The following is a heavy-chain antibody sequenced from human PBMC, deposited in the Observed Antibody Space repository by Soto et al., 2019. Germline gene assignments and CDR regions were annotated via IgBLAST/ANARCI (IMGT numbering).Heavy chain of an antibody. CDR1: GFSLSTSGEG. CDR3: AHRRVVVAGPLNWFDP. D-gene: IGHD6-19*01. CDR2: IFWDDDK. V-gene: IGHV2-5*02. J-gene: IGHJ5*02. Sequence: QITLKESGPTLVKPTQTLTLTCTFSGFSLSTSGEGVGWIRQPPGKALEWLALIFWDDDKRYSPFLKSRLTITKDTSKNQVVLTITNMDPVDTATYYCAHRRVVVAGPLNWFDPWGQGTLVTVSS.